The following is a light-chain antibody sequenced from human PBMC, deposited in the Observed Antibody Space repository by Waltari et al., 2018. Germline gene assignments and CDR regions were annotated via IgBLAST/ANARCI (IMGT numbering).Light chain of an antibody. CDR1: SSNAGNNY. CDR3: AAWDDSLSGRV. Sequence: QSVLTQPPSASGTPGQRVTISCSGTSSNAGNNYVYWYQQHPGPAPKLLIYRNNQRPSGVPDRFSGSKSGTSASLAISGLRSEDEADYYCAAWDDSLSGRVFGGGTKVTVL. CDR2: RNN. V-gene: IGLV1-47*01. J-gene: IGLJ3*02.